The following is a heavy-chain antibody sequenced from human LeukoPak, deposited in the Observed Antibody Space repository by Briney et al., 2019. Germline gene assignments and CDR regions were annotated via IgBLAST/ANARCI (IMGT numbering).Heavy chain of an antibody. CDR2: ITSSSRYV. D-gene: IGHD6-6*01. Sequence: AGGSLRLSCEASGFSFSTYNMNWVRQAPGQRLEWISSITSSSRYVFYADSVRGRFTISRDNTKNSLYLQIDSLRVEDTAVYYCARDKGTSYLSSFDYWGQGTLVTVSS. V-gene: IGHV3-21*01. CDR1: GFSFSTYN. J-gene: IGHJ4*02. CDR3: ARDKGTSYLSSFDY.